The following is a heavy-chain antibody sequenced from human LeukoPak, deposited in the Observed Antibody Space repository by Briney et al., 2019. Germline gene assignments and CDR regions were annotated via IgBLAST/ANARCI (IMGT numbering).Heavy chain of an antibody. CDR3: ARRMAVGGPGYFDY. V-gene: IGHV6-1*01. CDR1: GDSVSSNTAT. Sequence: SETLSLTCVISGDSVSSNTATWNWIRQSPSRGLEWLGRTYYRSKWYSDYALSVRSRIIVNPDTSKNQFSLQVSSVTPEDTAVYFCARRMAVGGPGYFDYWSQGSLVIVSA. D-gene: IGHD6-19*01. J-gene: IGHJ4*02. CDR2: TYYRSKWYS.